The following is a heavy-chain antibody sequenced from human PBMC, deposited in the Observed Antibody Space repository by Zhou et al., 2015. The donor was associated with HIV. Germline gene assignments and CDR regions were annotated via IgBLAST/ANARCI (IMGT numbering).Heavy chain of an antibody. J-gene: IGHJ4*02. CDR1: GFTFDRYA. CDR2: ISGSSPRT. D-gene: IGHD6-19*01. CDR3: AKLRGTSGWFCDI. V-gene: IGHV3-23*01. Sequence: EVQVWESGGGLVQPGGSLRLSCAASGFTFDRYAMTWVRQAPGKGLEWVSTISGSSPRTYYADSVRGRFSISRDNSKNTLYLQMDSLRAEDTAMYYCAKLRGTSGWFCDIWGQGTLVTVSS.